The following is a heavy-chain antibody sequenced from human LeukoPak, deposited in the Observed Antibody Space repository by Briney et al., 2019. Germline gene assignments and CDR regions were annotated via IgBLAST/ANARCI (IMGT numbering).Heavy chain of an antibody. CDR2: MNPNSGNT. CDR3: ARDKKISPTGTAPYYYYYYMDV. D-gene: IGHD1-1*01. J-gene: IGHJ6*03. Sequence: PLASVKVSCKASGYTFINYDINWVRQATGQGPEWMGWMNPNSGNTGYAQKFQGRVTMTRNTSINTAYMELSSLRSEDTAVYYCARDKKISPTGTAPYYYYYYMDVWGKGTTVTVSS. V-gene: IGHV1-8*02. CDR1: GYTFINYD.